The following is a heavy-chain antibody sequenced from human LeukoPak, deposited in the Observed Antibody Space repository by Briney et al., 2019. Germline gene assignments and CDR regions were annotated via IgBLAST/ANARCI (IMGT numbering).Heavy chain of an antibody. D-gene: IGHD1-26*01. Sequence: GGSLRLSCTASGFTFSSYEMNWVRQAPGKGLEWVSHISASGNNIYHADSVKGRFTISRDNAKNSLYLQMNSLRAEDTAVYYCARDGGVGAFFDYWGQGTLVTVSS. CDR3: ARDGGVGAFFDY. CDR1: GFTFSSYE. CDR2: ISASGNNI. V-gene: IGHV3-48*03. J-gene: IGHJ4*02.